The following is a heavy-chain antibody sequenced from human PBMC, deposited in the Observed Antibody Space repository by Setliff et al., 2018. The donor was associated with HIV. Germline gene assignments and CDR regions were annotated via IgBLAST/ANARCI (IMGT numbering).Heavy chain of an antibody. CDR3: ASDSPAARFEELEDHYYYFMDV. D-gene: IGHD3-10*01. J-gene: IGHJ6*03. CDR1: GGPFTSA. CDR2: IIPIFGTA. Sequence: ASVKVSCKASGGPFTSAFNWARQGPGQGLEWMGGIIPIFGTANYAQNFGGRGTITADQSTTTSYLQLNSLRFEDTAIYYCASDSPAARFEELEDHYYYFMDVWGKGTTVTVSS. V-gene: IGHV1-69*13.